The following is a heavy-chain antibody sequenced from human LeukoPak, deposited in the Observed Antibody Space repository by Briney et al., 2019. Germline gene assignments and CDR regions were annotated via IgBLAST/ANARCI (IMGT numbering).Heavy chain of an antibody. V-gene: IGHV1-18*01. CDR2: ISAYNGNT. J-gene: IGHJ5*02. Sequence: ASVKVSCKASGYTFTSYGISWVRQAPGQGLEWMGWISAYNGNTNYAQKLQGRVTMTRDTSISTAYMELSRLRSDDTAVYYCARFIAAAGSHWFDPWGQGTLVTVSS. CDR1: GYTFTSYG. D-gene: IGHD6-13*01. CDR3: ARFIAAAGSHWFDP.